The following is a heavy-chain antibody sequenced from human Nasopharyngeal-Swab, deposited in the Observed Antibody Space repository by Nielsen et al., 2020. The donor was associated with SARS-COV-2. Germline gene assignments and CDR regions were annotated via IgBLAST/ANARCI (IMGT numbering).Heavy chain of an antibody. Sequence: ASVKVSCKASGYTFRSYGISWVRQAPGQGLEWMGWINPNSGGTNYAQKFQGRVTMTRDTSISTAYMELSRLRSDDTAVYYCALYYDSSGSFDYWGQGTLVTVSS. D-gene: IGHD3-22*01. CDR1: GYTFRSYG. CDR3: ALYYDSSGSFDY. CDR2: INPNSGGT. J-gene: IGHJ4*02. V-gene: IGHV1-2*02.